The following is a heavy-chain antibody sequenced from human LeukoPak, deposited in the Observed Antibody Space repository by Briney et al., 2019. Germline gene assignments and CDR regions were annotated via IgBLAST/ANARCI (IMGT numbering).Heavy chain of an antibody. CDR2: IYYSGST. Sequence: SETLSLTCTVSGGSISSSSYYWGWIRQPPGKGLEWIGSIYYSGSTFYNPSLKSRVTISVDTSKNQFSLKLNSVTAADTAVYYCARRALGNGGYLDYWGQGTLVTVSS. CDR1: GGSISSSSYY. J-gene: IGHJ4*02. D-gene: IGHD2-15*01. V-gene: IGHV4-39*07. CDR3: ARRALGNGGYLDY.